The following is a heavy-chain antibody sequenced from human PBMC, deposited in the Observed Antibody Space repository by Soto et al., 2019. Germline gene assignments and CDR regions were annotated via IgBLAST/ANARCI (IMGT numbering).Heavy chain of an antibody. CDR2: INPSGGST. J-gene: IGHJ4*02. Sequence: ASVKVSCKASGYTFTSYYMHWVRQAPGQGLEWMGIINPSGGSTSYAQKFQGRVTMTRDTSTSTVYMELSSLRSEDTAVYYCARKGVWGYYDSSVYEFDYWGQETLVTVPS. D-gene: IGHD3-22*01. CDR1: GYTFTSYY. V-gene: IGHV1-46*01. CDR3: ARKGVWGYYDSSVYEFDY.